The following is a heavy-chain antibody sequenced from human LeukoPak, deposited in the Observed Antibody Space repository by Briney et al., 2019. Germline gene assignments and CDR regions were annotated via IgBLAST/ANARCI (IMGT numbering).Heavy chain of an antibody. Sequence: GGSLRLSCAASGFTASSNYMSWVRQAPGKGLEWVSVIYSAGDTSYADSVKGRFTISRDNSKNTLYLQMDSLRAEDTAVYYCARGYSSTLFDYWGQGTLVTVSS. CDR2: IYSAGDT. J-gene: IGHJ4*02. CDR1: GFTASSNY. V-gene: IGHV3-53*01. CDR3: ARGYSSTLFDY. D-gene: IGHD2-2*01.